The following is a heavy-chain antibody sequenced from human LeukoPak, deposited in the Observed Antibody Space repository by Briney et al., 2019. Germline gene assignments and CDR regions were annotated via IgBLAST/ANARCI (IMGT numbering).Heavy chain of an antibody. CDR2: VKEDGSEK. Sequence: GGSLRLSCTASGFIFSRDWMSWVRQAPGKGLEWVVNVKEDGSEKFYLDSVKGRFTASRDNAKNSLYLQMNSLRAEDTAVYYCARRLGRYYGSGSYYNLPPYYYYYMDVWGKGTTVTISS. D-gene: IGHD3-10*01. CDR3: ARRLGRYYGSGSYYNLPPYYYYYMDV. V-gene: IGHV3-7*03. J-gene: IGHJ6*03. CDR1: GFIFSRDW.